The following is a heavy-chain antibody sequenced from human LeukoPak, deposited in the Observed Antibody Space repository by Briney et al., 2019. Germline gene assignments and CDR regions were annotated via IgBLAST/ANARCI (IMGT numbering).Heavy chain of an antibody. D-gene: IGHD2-2*01. CDR2: IRYDGSNK. J-gene: IGHJ4*02. Sequence: PGGSLRLSCAASGFTFRNYGMHWVRQAPGKGLEWVAFIRYDGSNKYYADSVKGRFTISRDNSKNTLYLQMSSQRAEDTAVYYCARGGRGCSSTSCYSPTRHHGFDYWGQGTLVTVSS. CDR3: ARGGRGCSSTSCYSPTRHHGFDY. CDR1: GFTFRNYG. V-gene: IGHV3-30*02.